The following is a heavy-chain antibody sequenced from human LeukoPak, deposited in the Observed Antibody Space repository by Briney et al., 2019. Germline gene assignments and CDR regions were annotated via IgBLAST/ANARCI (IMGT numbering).Heavy chain of an antibody. J-gene: IGHJ6*02. CDR2: ISSSSSYI. CDR1: GFTFSSYS. Sequence: PGGSLRLSCAASGFTFSSYSMNWVRQAPGKGLEWVSSISSSSSYIYYADSVKGRFPISRDNAKNSLYLQMNSLRAEDTAVYYCARDIGTYYDILRRYGMDVWGQGTTVTVSS. D-gene: IGHD3-9*01. V-gene: IGHV3-21*01. CDR3: ARDIGTYYDILRRYGMDV.